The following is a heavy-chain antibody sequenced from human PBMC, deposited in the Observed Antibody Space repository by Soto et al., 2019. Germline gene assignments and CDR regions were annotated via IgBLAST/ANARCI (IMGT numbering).Heavy chain of an antibody. Sequence: PGGSLRLSCAASGFTFSSYAMSWVRQAPGKGLEWVSAISGSGGSTYYADSVKGRFTISRDNSKNTLYLQMNSLGAEDTAVYYCAKDTSGWYYGWFDPWGQGTLVTVSS. J-gene: IGHJ5*02. V-gene: IGHV3-23*01. D-gene: IGHD6-19*01. CDR3: AKDTSGWYYGWFDP. CDR2: ISGSGGST. CDR1: GFTFSSYA.